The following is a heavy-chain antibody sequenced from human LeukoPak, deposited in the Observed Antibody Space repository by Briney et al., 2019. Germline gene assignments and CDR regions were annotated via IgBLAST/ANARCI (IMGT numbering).Heavy chain of an antibody. CDR3: ARQAYDTDLSAFDI. V-gene: IGHV4-34*01. CDR1: GGSISSYY. D-gene: IGHD3-22*01. Sequence: SETLSLTCTVSGGSISSYYWSWIRQPPGKGLEWIGEINHSGSTNYNPSLKSRVTISVDTSKNQFSLKLSSVTAADTAVYYCARQAYDTDLSAFDIWGQGTMVTVS. CDR2: INHSGST. J-gene: IGHJ3*02.